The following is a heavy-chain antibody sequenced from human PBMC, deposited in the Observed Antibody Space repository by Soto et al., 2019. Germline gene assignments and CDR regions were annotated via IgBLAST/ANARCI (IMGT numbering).Heavy chain of an antibody. V-gene: IGHV3-23*01. CDR1: GFPFSSYA. CDR3: ATGAGFWSGYRVLGGDYYYGMDV. CDR2: ISGSGGST. J-gene: IGHJ6*02. Sequence: PGGSLRLSCAASGFPFSSYAMSWVRQAPGKGLEWVSAISGSGGSTYYADSVKGRFTISRDNSKNTLYLQMNSLKASDTAMYYCATGAGFWSGYRVLGGDYYYGMDVWGQGTTVTVSS. D-gene: IGHD3-3*01.